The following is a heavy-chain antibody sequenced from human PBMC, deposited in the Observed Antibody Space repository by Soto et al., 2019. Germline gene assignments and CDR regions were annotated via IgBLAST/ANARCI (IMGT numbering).Heavy chain of an antibody. CDR1: GFTFSSFA. CDR2: ISGSGGST. J-gene: IGHJ4*02. D-gene: IGHD1-7*01. V-gene: IGHV3-23*01. CDR3: AKNQERELPRVIDF. Sequence: GGSLRLSCAASGFTFSSFAMSWVRQAPGKGLDWVSAISGSGGSTYSADSVKGRFTISRDNSKNTLYLQMSSLRAEDTALYYCAKNQERELPRVIDFWGQGTLVTVSS.